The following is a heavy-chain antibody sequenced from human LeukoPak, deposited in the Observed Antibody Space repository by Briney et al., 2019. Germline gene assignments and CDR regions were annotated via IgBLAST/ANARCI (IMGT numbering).Heavy chain of an antibody. CDR1: GFTFSSYA. CDR3: ARDSQLDY. CDR2: FSGSGGST. Sequence: GGSLRLSCAASGFTFSSYAMSWVRQAPGKGLECISGFSGSGGSTYYADSVKGRFTISRDNSKNTLYLQMNSLRAEDTAVYYCARDSQLDYWGQGTLVTVSS. J-gene: IGHJ4*02. V-gene: IGHV3-23*01.